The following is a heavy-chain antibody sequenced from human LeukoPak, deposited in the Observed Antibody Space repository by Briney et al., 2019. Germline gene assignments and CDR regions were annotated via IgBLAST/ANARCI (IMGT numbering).Heavy chain of an antibody. CDR3: ARAPTYYDFWSGYGYYYYYYGMDV. CDR2: INPNSGGT. Sequence: GASVKVSCKASGYTFTGYYMHWVRQAPGQGLEWMGRINPNSGGTNYAQKFQGRVTITRDTSASTAYMELSSLRSEDTAVYYCARAPTYYDFWSGYGYYYYYYGMDVWGQGTTVTVSS. V-gene: IGHV1-2*06. J-gene: IGHJ6*02. CDR1: GYTFTGYY. D-gene: IGHD3-3*01.